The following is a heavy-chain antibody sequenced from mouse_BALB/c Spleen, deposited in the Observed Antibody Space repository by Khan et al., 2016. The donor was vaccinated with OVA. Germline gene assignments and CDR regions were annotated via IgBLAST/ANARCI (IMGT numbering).Heavy chain of an antibody. CDR2: INSNGGST. Sequence: EVELVESGGGLMQPGGSLKLSCAASGFTFSRYGMSWVRQTPDKRLELVASINSNGGSTYYPDSVKGRFTISRDNAKNTLYLQMNSLKSGDTAMYYCARDPYYYGSKYAMDYWGQGTSVTVSS. CDR1: GFTFSRYG. V-gene: IGHV5-6-3*01. J-gene: IGHJ4*01. D-gene: IGHD1-1*01. CDR3: ARDPYYYGSKYAMDY.